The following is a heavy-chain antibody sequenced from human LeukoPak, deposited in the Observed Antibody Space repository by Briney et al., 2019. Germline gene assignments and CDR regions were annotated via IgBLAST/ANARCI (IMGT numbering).Heavy chain of an antibody. Sequence: GGSLRLSCAASGFTFSSYEMNWVRQAPGKGLERVSYISIGGSTTYYADSVKGRFTISRDNAKNTLSLQMDILRPEDTAVYFCSREHGYGHSWTNLFDYWGQGTLVTVSS. CDR1: GFTFSSYE. D-gene: IGHD1/OR15-1a*01. V-gene: IGHV3-48*03. J-gene: IGHJ4*02. CDR2: ISIGGSTT. CDR3: SREHGYGHSWTNLFDY.